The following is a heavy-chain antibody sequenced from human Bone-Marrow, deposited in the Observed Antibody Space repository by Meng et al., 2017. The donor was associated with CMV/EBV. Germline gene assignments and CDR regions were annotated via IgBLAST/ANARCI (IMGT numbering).Heavy chain of an antibody. Sequence: GGSLRLSCAASGFTFSSYSMNWVRQAPGKGLEWVSSISSSSSYIYYADSVKGRFTISRDNAKDSLYLKMSSLRGEDTAVYYCAREAYGSNYGDHWGQGTLVTVSS. CDR1: GFTFSSYS. J-gene: IGHJ4*02. V-gene: IGHV3-21*01. D-gene: IGHD4-11*01. CDR3: AREAYGSNYGDH. CDR2: ISSSSSYI.